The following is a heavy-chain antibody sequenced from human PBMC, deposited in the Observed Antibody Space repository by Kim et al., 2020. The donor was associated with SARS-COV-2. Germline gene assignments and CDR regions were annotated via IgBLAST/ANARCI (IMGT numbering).Heavy chain of an antibody. Sequence: GGSLRLSCAASGLTFSRFSMSWARQSPGKGLEWVANINEDGNETYYADLVEGRFTISRDNTKNSVYLQMNSLRAEDTAVYYCAKGGLVAYGGQGNGIAVS. J-gene: IGHJ4*02. V-gene: IGHV3-7*03. CDR1: GLTFSRFS. CDR2: INEDGNET. CDR3: AKGGLVAY. D-gene: IGHD2-2*01.